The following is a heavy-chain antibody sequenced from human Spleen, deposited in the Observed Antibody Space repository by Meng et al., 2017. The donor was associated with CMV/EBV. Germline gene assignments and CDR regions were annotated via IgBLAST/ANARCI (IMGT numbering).Heavy chain of an antibody. CDR2: INTGNGNP. Sequence: SCKASGYPFSSYAIHWGRQATGQRLEWMGWINTGNGNPKYSQKFHGRVTITRDTSASTAYMELSSLRSEDTAVYYCARGVGTLIIDYWGQGTLVTVSS. CDR1: GYPFSSYA. V-gene: IGHV1-3*04. J-gene: IGHJ4*02. D-gene: IGHD4-23*01. CDR3: ARGVGTLIIDY.